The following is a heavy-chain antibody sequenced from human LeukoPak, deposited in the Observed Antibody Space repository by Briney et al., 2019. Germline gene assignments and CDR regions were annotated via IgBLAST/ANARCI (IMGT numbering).Heavy chain of an antibody. CDR3: ARPGDYVWGSYRYYFDY. CDR2: ISAYNGNT. Sequence: ASVKVSCKASGYTFTSYGISWVRQAPGQGLEWMGWISAYNGNTNYAQKLQGRVTMTTDTYTSTAYMELRSLRSDDTAVYYCARPGDYVWGSYRYYFDYWGQGTLVTVSS. V-gene: IGHV1-18*01. D-gene: IGHD3-16*02. CDR1: GYTFTSYG. J-gene: IGHJ4*02.